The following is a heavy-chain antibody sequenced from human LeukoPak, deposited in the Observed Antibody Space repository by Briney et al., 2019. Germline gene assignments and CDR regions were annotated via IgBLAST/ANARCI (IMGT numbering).Heavy chain of an antibody. D-gene: IGHD3-22*01. CDR2: MYYSGST. CDR3: ARHAYYYDRSGSYEAFDI. Sequence: SETLSLSCTVSGGSISSYYWSWIRQPPGKGLEWIGSMYYSGSTNYKPSLKSRVTISVDTSKNQFSLKLSSVTAADTAVYYCARHAYYYDRSGSYEAFDIWGQGTMVTVSS. V-gene: IGHV4-59*08. J-gene: IGHJ3*02. CDR1: GGSISSYY.